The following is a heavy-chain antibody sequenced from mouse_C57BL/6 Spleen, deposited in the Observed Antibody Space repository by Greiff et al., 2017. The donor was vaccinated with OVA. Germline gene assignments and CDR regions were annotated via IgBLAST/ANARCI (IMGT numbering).Heavy chain of an antibody. CDR3: TGSCYYGYFDV. CDR2: IRLKSDNYAT. V-gene: IGHV6-3*01. J-gene: IGHJ1*03. CDR1: GFTFSNYW. Sequence: EVKLMESGGGLVQPGGSMKLSCVASGFTFSNYWMNWVRPSPEKGLEWVAQIRLKSDNYATNYAESVKGRFTISRDDSKSSVYLQMINLRAEDTGIYYCTGSCYYGYFDVWGTGTTVTVSS.